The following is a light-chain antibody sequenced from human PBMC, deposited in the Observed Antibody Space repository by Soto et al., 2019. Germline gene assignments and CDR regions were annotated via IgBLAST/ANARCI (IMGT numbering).Light chain of an antibody. V-gene: IGKV1-6*01. CDR3: LQDNSNPLS. Sequence: AIQMTQSPSSLSASVGDSVTITCRASQGVGLDLAWYQQKPGKAPNLLIYHASTLQSGVPSRFSGSGSGTDFTLTISSLQSEDFGTYYCLQDNSNPLSFGGGTKVGIK. J-gene: IGKJ4*01. CDR2: HAS. CDR1: QGVGLD.